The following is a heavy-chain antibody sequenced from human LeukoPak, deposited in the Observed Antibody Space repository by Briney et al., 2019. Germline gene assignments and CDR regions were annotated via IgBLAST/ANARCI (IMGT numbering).Heavy chain of an antibody. CDR2: INSDGNNI. Sequence: SGGSLRLSCAASGFTFSDYWMHWVRHAPGKGLVWVSRINSDGNNIRYADSVKGRFTISRDDSKNMVYLQMNSLRVEDTARYYCVREAGYCASVCLKTNWFDPWGQGTPVTVSS. V-gene: IGHV3-74*01. J-gene: IGHJ5*02. CDR3: VREAGYCASVCLKTNWFDP. CDR1: GFTFSDYW. D-gene: IGHD2-15*01.